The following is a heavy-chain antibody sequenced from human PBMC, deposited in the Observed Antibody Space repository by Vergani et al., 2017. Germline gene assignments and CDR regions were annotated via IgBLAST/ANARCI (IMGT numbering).Heavy chain of an antibody. Sequence: VQLVESGGGLVQPGRSLRLSCTASGFTFGDYAMSWVRQAPGKGLEWVAFIRFDGSNKYYGDSVNGRFIISRDNSKNTVDLRMNSLRTDDTAIYYCAKDRPTNMFRGAYGMDVWGQGTTVTVSS. CDR1: GFTFGDYA. CDR2: IRFDGSNK. J-gene: IGHJ6*02. V-gene: IGHV3-30*02. CDR3: AKDRPTNMFRGAYGMDV. D-gene: IGHD3-10*01.